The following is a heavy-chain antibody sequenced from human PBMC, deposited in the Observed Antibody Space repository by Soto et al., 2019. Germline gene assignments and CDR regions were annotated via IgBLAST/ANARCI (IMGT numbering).Heavy chain of an antibody. V-gene: IGHV1-69*01. J-gene: IGHJ3*01. CDR2: FIPIFRTL. Sequence: QVQLIQSEADVKKPGSSVRVSCTAAGGIFGSHGFSWVRQAPGQRLAWVGGFIPIFRTLTYTEKFQARVRIAADDSTNTVYLDLSSLTSEDTAVYYCVRDRRIYYSDPHDEFIASDYEVWGQGTMVSVSS. CDR1: GGIFGSHG. D-gene: IGHD3-22*01. CDR3: VRDRRIYYSDPHDEFIASDYEV.